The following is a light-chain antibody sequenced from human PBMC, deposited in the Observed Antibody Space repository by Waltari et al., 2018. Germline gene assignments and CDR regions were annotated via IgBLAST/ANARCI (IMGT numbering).Light chain of an antibody. CDR3: AVWDERVRGRV. CDR1: TSNIGANL. Sequence: QSVLTQPPSASGTPGQRVTISCSGSTSNIGANLVYWYQQLPGKAPKLLIYNNNQRPSGVPDRFSESKSGTSASLAISGLRSEDEAEYYCAVWDERVRGRVFGGGTKLTVL. J-gene: IGLJ3*02. CDR2: NNN. V-gene: IGLV1-47*02.